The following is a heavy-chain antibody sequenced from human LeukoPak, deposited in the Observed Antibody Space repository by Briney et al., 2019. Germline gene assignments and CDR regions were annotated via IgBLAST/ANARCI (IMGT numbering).Heavy chain of an antibody. CDR3: ARVKGGFWSGGNDY. CDR1: GFTFSSYS. Sequence: GGSLRLSCAASGFTFSSYSMNWVRQAPGKGLEWVSYISSSGSTIYYADSVKGRFTISRDNAKNSLYLQMNSLRAEDTAVYYCARVKGGFWSGGNDYWGQGTLVTVSS. J-gene: IGHJ4*02. D-gene: IGHD3-3*01. CDR2: ISSSGSTI. V-gene: IGHV3-48*04.